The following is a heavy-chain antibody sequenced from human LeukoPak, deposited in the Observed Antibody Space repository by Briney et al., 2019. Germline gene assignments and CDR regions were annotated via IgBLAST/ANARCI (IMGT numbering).Heavy chain of an antibody. D-gene: IGHD3-22*01. CDR2: ISYDGSNK. V-gene: IGHV3-30-3*01. CDR1: GFTFSSYA. CDR3: AKDLEEYYYDSSGYVGYFQH. Sequence: GGSLRLSCAASGFTFSSYAMHWVRQAPGKGLEWVAVISYDGSNKYYADSVKGRFTISRDSSKNTLYLQMNSLRAEDTAVYYCAKDLEEYYYDSSGYVGYFQHWGQGTLVTVSS. J-gene: IGHJ1*01.